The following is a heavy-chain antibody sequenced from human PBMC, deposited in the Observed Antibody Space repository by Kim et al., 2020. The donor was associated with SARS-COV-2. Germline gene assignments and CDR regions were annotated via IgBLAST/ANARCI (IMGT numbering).Heavy chain of an antibody. D-gene: IGHD5-18*01. Sequence: SVKVCKASGGTFSSYAISWVRQAPGQGLEWMGRIIPILGIANYAQKFQGRVTITADKSTSTAYMELSSLRSEDTAVYYCASLPGPAVDTATDYLGQGTL. J-gene: IGHJ4*02. CDR2: IIPILGIA. CDR1: GGTFSSYA. CDR3: ASLPGPAVDTATDY. V-gene: IGHV1-69*04.